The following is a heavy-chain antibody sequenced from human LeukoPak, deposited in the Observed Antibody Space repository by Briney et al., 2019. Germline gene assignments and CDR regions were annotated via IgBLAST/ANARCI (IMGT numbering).Heavy chain of an antibody. CDR2: IKSKVNGGTT. J-gene: IGHJ4*02. Sequence: GGSLRLSCAASGFTFSDAWMTWVRQAPGKGLEWVGRIKSKVNGGTTDYAAHVKGRFTISRDDSKNTLYFQMNSLKTEDTAVYYCTALGYPQYFHHWGQGTLVTVSS. D-gene: IGHD2-15*01. CDR3: TALGYPQYFHH. V-gene: IGHV3-15*01. CDR1: GFTFSDAW.